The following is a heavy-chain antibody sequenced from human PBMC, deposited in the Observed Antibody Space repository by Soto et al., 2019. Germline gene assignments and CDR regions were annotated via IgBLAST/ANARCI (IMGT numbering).Heavy chain of an antibody. CDR2: ISSHGRDI. CDR3: ARGAALAGKLDL. V-gene: IGHV3-21*06. Sequence: GGSLRLSCEASGFTFTSDSMTWVRQAPGKGLEWVSSISSHGRDIFYADSVKGRFTISRDNAKDSLHLQMNSLTGEDSAVYYCARGAALAGKLDLWGQGTLVTV. J-gene: IGHJ4*02. CDR1: GFTFTSDS. D-gene: IGHD6-19*01.